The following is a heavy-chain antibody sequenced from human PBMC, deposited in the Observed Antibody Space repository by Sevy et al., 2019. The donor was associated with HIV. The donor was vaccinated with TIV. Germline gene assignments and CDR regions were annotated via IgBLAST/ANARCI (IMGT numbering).Heavy chain of an antibody. CDR3: AITKDYYDSSGYPFDY. D-gene: IGHD3-22*01. CDR1: GCTLTQLS. Sequence: ASVKVSCKVSGCTLTQLSMHWVRQAPGKGLEWMGSFDPEDGETIYALKFQGRVTMTEDTSTDTAYMELSSLKSEDTAVFYCAITKDYYDSSGYPFDYWGHGTLVTVSS. CDR2: FDPEDGET. J-gene: IGHJ4*01. V-gene: IGHV1-24*01.